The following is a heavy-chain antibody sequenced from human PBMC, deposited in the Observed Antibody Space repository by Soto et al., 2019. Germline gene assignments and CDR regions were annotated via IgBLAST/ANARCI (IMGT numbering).Heavy chain of an antibody. CDR2: ISAYNGNT. CDR3: ARADTGAFISCSGGSCPPTSGTDLDY. Sequence: QVQLVQSGAEVKKPGASVKVSCKASGYTFTSYGISWVRQAPGQGLEWMGWISAYNGNTNYAQKLQGRVTMTTDTSTSTAYMELRSLRSDDTAVYSCARADTGAFISCSGGSCPPTSGTDLDYWGQGTLVTVS. V-gene: IGHV1-18*01. CDR1: GYTFTSYG. J-gene: IGHJ4*02. D-gene: IGHD2-15*01.